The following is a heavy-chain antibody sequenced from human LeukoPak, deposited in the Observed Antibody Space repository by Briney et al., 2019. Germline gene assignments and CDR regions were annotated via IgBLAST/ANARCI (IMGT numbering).Heavy chain of an antibody. J-gene: IGHJ5*02. CDR2: INPKTDGR. CDR1: GYRFTDYY. Sequence: ASVKVSCKASGYRFTDYYIHWVRQAPGQGLEWLGRINPKTDGREYGQRFQGRVTVTRDTSINTVYLDLTRLRSDDTALYYCARGYSGYDWKVGPWGRGTRLTVSS. CDR3: ARGYSGYDWKVGP. V-gene: IGHV1-2*06. D-gene: IGHD5-12*01.